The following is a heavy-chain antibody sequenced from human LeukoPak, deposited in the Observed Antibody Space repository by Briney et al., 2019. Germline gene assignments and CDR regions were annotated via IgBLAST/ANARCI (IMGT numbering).Heavy chain of an antibody. CDR2: IYADGGR. Sequence: GGSLRLSCAASGFSVSNNYMNWVRQAPGKGLEWVSVIYADGGRYYADSVKGRFTISRDNSDNTLSLQMNSLRVEDTAVYYCAKGLVGALAFENWGQGTLVTVS. D-gene: IGHD1-26*01. J-gene: IGHJ4*02. V-gene: IGHV3-53*01. CDR1: GFSVSNNY. CDR3: AKGLVGALAFEN.